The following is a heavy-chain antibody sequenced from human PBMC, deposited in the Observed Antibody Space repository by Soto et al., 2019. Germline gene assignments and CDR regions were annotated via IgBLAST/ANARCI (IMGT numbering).Heavy chain of an antibody. CDR1: VDSISSVDYF. CDR2: IYKSSTT. CDR3: ARGRYCLTGRCFPNWFDS. D-gene: IGHD2-15*01. J-gene: IGHJ5*01. V-gene: IGHV4-30-4*01. Sequence: SETLSLTCSVSVDSISSVDYFLAWIRQPPGQALEYIGYIYKSSTTYYNPSFESRVAISLDTSKSQFSLNVTSVTAADTAVYFCARGRYCLTGRCFPNWFDSGGQGTLVTVSS.